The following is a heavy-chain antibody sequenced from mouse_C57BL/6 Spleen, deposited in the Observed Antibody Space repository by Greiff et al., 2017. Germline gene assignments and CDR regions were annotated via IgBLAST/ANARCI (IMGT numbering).Heavy chain of an antibody. J-gene: IGHJ2*01. D-gene: IGHD1-1*01. CDR2: INPSNGGT. CDR1: GYTFTSYC. CDR3: ARFTSGD. Sequence: QVQLQQPGTELVQPGASVKLSCTASGYTFTSYCMHWVRQRPGQGLEWIGYINPSNGGTNYTEKFKSKATLTVDKSSITAYMQLSSLPSEDSSVYYCARFTSGDWGQGTTLTVSS. V-gene: IGHV1-53*01.